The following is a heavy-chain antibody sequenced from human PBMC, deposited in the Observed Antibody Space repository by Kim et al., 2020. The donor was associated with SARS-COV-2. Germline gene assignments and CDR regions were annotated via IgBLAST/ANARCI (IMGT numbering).Heavy chain of an antibody. V-gene: IGHV4-39*01. J-gene: IGHJ4*02. Sequence: SETLSLTCTVSGGSISSSSYYWGWIRQPPGKGLEWIGSIYYSGSTYYNPSLKSRVTISVDTSKNQFSLKLSSVTAADTAVYYCARREVWVLLWPHWGQGTLVTVSS. CDR3: ARREVWVLLWPH. D-gene: IGHD3-10*01. CDR1: GGSISSSSYY. CDR2: IYYSGST.